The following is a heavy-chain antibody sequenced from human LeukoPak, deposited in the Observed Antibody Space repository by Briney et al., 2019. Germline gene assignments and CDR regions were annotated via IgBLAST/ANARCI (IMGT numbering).Heavy chain of an antibody. D-gene: IGHD1-26*01. CDR3: ARAGWYSGSYFGDYMDV. CDR1: GGSISSSSYY. V-gene: IGHV4-39*07. J-gene: IGHJ6*03. Sequence: SETLSLTCTVSGGSISSSSYYWGWIRQPPGKGLEWIGSMYFSGSTYYNPSLKSRVTISVDTSKNQFSLKLSSVTAADTAVYYCARAGWYSGSYFGDYMDVWGKGTTVTVSS. CDR2: MYFSGST.